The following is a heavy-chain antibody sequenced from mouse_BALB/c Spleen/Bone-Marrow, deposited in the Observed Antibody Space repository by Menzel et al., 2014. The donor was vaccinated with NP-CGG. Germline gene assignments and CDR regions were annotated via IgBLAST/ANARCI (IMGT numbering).Heavy chain of an antibody. V-gene: IGHV10S3*01. J-gene: IGHJ4*01. Sequence: EVKLQESGGGLVQPKGSLKLSCAASGFTFNTNAMNWVRRAPGKGLEWVARIRSKSNNYATYYADSVKDRFTISRDDSQSMLYLQMNNLKTEDTAMYYCVRGFGLVYWGQGTSVTVSS. CDR1: GFTFNTNA. CDR2: IRSKSNNYAT. CDR3: VRGFGLVY. D-gene: IGHD2-10*02.